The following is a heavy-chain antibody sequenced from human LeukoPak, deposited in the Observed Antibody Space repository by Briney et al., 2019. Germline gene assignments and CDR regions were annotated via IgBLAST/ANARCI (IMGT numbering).Heavy chain of an antibody. Sequence: GGSLRLSCAASGFTFDDYAMHWVRQGQGKGLGWVSGVSWYSGSRVYVDSVRGRFTISRDNATKSLYLQMDSLRLEDMALYYCVKDVSLGFSSGGSFSARFYSWGQGTLVTVSS. V-gene: IGHV3-9*03. D-gene: IGHD2-15*01. CDR3: VKDVSLGFSSGGSFSARFYS. CDR2: VSWYSGSR. CDR1: GFTFDDYA. J-gene: IGHJ4*02.